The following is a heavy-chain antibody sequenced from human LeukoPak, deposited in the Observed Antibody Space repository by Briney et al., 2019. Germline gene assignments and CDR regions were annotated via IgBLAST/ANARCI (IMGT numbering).Heavy chain of an antibody. J-gene: IGHJ4*02. CDR3: ARDFNWGFDD. D-gene: IGHD7-27*01. CDR2: IRNVGSDK. Sequence: GESLRLSCAASGFPFSSHGMHWVRQAPGKGLEWVAFIRNVGSDKYYADSVKGRFSISRDNSKYTLNLEMNSLGDEDMAVYYCARDFNWGFDDWGQGTLVSVSS. CDR1: GFPFSSHG. V-gene: IGHV3-30*02.